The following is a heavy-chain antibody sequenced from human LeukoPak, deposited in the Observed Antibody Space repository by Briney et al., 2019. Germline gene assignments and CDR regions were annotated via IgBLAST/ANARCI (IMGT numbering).Heavy chain of an antibody. D-gene: IGHD2-2*01. J-gene: IGHJ4*02. CDR1: GFTFSSYD. CDR3: AKGNSGHCTGATCYALDY. Sequence: GGSLRLSCAASGFTFSSYDMHWVRQAPGKGPEWVAVISDDGGNKYYADSVKGRFTISRDNSKNTLYLQMTSLRAEDTAVYYCAKGNSGHCTGATCYALDYWGQGTLVTVSS. V-gene: IGHV3-30*18. CDR2: ISDDGGNK.